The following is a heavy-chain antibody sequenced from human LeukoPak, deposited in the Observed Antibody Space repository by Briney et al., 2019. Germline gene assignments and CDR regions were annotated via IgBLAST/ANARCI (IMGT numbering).Heavy chain of an antibody. V-gene: IGHV3-30*02. D-gene: IGHD6-19*01. Sequence: PGRSLRLSCAASGFTFSSHDMHWVRQAPGKGLEWVAFIRYDGSNKYYADSVKGRFTISRDNAKNSLYLQMNSLRAEDTALYYCAKVAATGGWDYYMDVWGKGTTVTISS. CDR3: AKVAATGGWDYYMDV. CDR1: GFTFSSHD. CDR2: IRYDGSNK. J-gene: IGHJ6*03.